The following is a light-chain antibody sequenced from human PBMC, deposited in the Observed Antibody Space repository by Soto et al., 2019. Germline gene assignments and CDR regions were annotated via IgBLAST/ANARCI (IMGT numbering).Light chain of an antibody. Sequence: DIVMTQSTGTLSLSPGERATLSCRASQSVRSTHLAWYQLKPGQAPRLFIYGASSRATGIPDRFSGSGSGTDFTLTISRLEPEDFAVYICQQYGTSPRTFGQGTRLEIK. V-gene: IGKV3-20*01. CDR1: QSVRSTH. CDR2: GAS. CDR3: QQYGTSPRT. J-gene: IGKJ5*01.